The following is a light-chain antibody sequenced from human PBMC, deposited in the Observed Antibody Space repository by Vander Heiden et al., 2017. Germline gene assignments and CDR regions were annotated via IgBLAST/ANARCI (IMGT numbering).Light chain of an antibody. Sequence: EIVMMQSPATLSVSPGERATLSCSASQTGSNNLGWYQQRPGQARRLLIFGASTRASGIPARFSGSGYGTEFPLSVSSRQSEDLAVFYCQQDKDWPLYTIGQGTKVDIK. CDR3: QQDKDWPLYT. CDR2: GAS. V-gene: IGKV3-15*01. CDR1: QTGSNN. J-gene: IGKJ2*01.